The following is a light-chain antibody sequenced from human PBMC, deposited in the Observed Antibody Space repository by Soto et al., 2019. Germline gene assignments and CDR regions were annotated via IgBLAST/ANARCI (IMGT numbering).Light chain of an antibody. CDR1: SSDIGDYNY. Sequence: QAVVTQPASVSASPGQSITISCTGTSSDIGDYNYVSWYQQRPGEAPKLILYEVENRPSGISDRFSGSKSGNTASLTISGLRTEDEADYYCSSYTSTVTLVVFGGGTKLTVL. CDR3: SSYTSTVTLVV. V-gene: IGLV2-14*03. CDR2: EVE. J-gene: IGLJ2*01.